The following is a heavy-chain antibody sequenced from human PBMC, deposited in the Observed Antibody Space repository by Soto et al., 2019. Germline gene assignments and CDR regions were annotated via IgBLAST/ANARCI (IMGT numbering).Heavy chain of an antibody. V-gene: IGHV3-33*01. CDR1: GFTFSSYG. Sequence: QVQLVESGGGVVQPGRSLRLSCAASGFTFSSYGMHWVRQAPGKGLEWVAVIWYDGSNKYYADSVKGRFTISRDNSKNTLYLQMNSLRDEDTAVYYCARDAGFGYGRHMDVWGKGTTVTVSS. D-gene: IGHD5-12*01. J-gene: IGHJ6*03. CDR3: ARDAGFGYGRHMDV. CDR2: IWYDGSNK.